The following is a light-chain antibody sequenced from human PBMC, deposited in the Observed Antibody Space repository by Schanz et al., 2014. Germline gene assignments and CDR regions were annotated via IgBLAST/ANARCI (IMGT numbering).Light chain of an antibody. J-gene: IGKJ1*01. V-gene: IGKV1-33*01. CDR1: QDITKY. CDR2: DAS. CDR3: QQFITTPT. Sequence: DIQMTQSPSSLSASVGARVTIACQASQDITKYVNWYQQKPGKAPKLLIYDASTLNTGVPSRFSGGGYGTDFTFTISSLQPEDIATYYCQQFITTPTFGQGTKVEIK.